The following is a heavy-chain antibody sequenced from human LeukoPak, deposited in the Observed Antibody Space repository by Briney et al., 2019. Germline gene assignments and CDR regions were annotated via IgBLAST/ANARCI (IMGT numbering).Heavy chain of an antibody. J-gene: IGHJ4*02. V-gene: IGHV3-72*01. D-gene: IGHD3-3*01. CDR2: IRNKANSYTT. CDR3: ARGVLWSGYFYFDY. CDR1: GFTFSDYY. Sequence: PGGSLRLSCAVSGFTFSDYYMDWVRQAPGKGLEWVGRIRNKANSYTTEYAASVKGRFTISRDGSKNSLYLQMNSLKAEDTAMYYCARGVLWSGYFYFDYWGQGTLVTVSS.